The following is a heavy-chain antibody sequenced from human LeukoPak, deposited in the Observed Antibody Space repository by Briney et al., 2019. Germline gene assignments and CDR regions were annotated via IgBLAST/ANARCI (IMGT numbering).Heavy chain of an antibody. Sequence: GGSLRLSCAASGFTLNSYAMHWVRQAPGKGLEGVALLSYDGKNEYYADSVRGRFTISRDNAKNSLYLQMNSLRAEDTALYYCTKDTAYYYDSSGIGAFDIWGQGTMVTVSS. V-gene: IGHV3-30*04. J-gene: IGHJ3*02. D-gene: IGHD3-22*01. CDR3: TKDTAYYYDSSGIGAFDI. CDR2: LSYDGKNE. CDR1: GFTLNSYA.